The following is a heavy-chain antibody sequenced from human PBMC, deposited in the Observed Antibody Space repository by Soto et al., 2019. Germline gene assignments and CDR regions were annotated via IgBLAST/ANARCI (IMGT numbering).Heavy chain of an antibody. J-gene: IGHJ4*02. CDR1: GGTFSSYT. Sequence: SVKVSCKASGGTFSSYTISWVRQAPGQGLEWMGRIIPILGIANYAQKFQGRVTITADKSTSTAYMELSSLRSEDTAVYYCAREKPIGWEPYYFDYWGQGTLGTVSS. CDR2: IIPILGIA. D-gene: IGHD6-19*01. CDR3: AREKPIGWEPYYFDY. V-gene: IGHV1-69*04.